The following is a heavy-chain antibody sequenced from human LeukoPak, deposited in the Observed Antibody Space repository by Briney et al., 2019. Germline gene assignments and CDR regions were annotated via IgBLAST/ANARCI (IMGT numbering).Heavy chain of an antibody. CDR3: AREMLYYDFWSGYLRYFDY. J-gene: IGHJ4*02. D-gene: IGHD3-3*01. CDR2: IYYSGST. Sequence: SETLSLTCTVSGGSISSYYWSWIRQPPGKGLEWIGYIYYSGSTYYNPSLKSRVTISVDTSKNQFSLKLSSVTAADTAVYYCAREMLYYDFWSGYLRYFDYWGQGTLVTVSS. CDR1: GGSISSYY. V-gene: IGHV4-59*01.